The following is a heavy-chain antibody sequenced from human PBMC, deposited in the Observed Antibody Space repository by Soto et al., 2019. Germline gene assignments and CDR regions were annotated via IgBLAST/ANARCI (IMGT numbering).Heavy chain of an antibody. D-gene: IGHD6-19*01. CDR3: ARAVAGDFDY. CDR1: GGSISSGGYS. V-gene: IGHV4-30-2*01. J-gene: IGHJ4*02. Sequence: QLQLQESGSGLVKPSQTLSLTCAVSGGSISSGGYSWSWIRQPPGKGLEWIGYIYHSGSTYYNPSLNSRVPIAVDGAKHQVSLKLSSVTAADTAVYYCARAVAGDFDYWGQGTLVTVSS. CDR2: IYHSGST.